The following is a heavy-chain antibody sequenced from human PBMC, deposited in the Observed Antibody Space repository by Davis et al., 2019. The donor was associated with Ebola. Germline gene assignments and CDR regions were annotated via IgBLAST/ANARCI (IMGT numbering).Heavy chain of an antibody. CDR3: ARGGDLR. CDR1: GFTVSSNY. D-gene: IGHD2-21*02. J-gene: IGHJ4*02. Sequence: GESLKISCAASGFTVSSNYMSWVRQAPGKGLEWVANIKQDGSEKYYVDSVKGRFTISRDNAKNSLYLQMNSLRAEDTAVYYCARGGDLRWGQGTLVTVSS. V-gene: IGHV3-7*03. CDR2: IKQDGSEK.